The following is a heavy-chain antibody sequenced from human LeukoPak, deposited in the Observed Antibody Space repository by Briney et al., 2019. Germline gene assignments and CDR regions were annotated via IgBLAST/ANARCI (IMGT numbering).Heavy chain of an antibody. D-gene: IGHD1-26*01. V-gene: IGHV3-66*04. J-gene: IGHJ4*02. CDR3: ARHLRVGATDYFDF. Sequence: GGSLRLSCAASGFTFSNYAMSWVRQAPGKGLEWVSVIYTGGSTFYADSVKGRFTISRDNSKNTLYLQMNSLRAEDTAVYYCARHLRVGATDYFDFWGQGTLVTVSS. CDR2: IYTGGST. CDR1: GFTFSNYA.